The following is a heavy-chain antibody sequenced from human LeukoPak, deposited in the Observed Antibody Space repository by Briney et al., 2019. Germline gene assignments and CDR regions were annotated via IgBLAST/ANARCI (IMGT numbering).Heavy chain of an antibody. CDR2: IYSDGNI. J-gene: IGHJ4*02. CDR1: GLTVTRSH. CDR3: VRADNGFDQ. V-gene: IGHV3-53*01. D-gene: IGHD1-14*01. Sequence: GWSLRLSCAASGLTVTRSHMSWIRQAPGKGLEWAALIYSDGNIQYADSVTVRFTISRDISKNTLYLQLTDLRVEDLAVYYCVRADNGFDQWGPGALVTVSS.